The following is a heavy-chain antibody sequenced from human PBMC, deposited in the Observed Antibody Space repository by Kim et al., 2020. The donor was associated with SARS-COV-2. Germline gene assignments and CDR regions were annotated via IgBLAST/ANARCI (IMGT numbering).Heavy chain of an antibody. D-gene: IGHD3-10*01. CDR2: IYHSGST. V-gene: IGHV4-38-2*02. Sequence: SETRSLTCTFSGYSISSGYYWGWIRQPPGKGLEWIGSIYHSGSTYYNPSLKSRVTISVDTSNNQFSLKLSSVTAADTAVYYCARAAEEDDLLLWFGELPRGRWFDPWGKETLVTVSP. CDR3: ARAAEEDDLLLWFGELPRGRWFDP. CDR1: GYSISSGYY. J-gene: IGHJ5*02.